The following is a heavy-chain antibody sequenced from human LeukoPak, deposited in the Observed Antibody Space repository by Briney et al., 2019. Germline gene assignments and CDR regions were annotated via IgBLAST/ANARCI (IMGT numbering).Heavy chain of an antibody. V-gene: IGHV3-33*08. CDR2: IWYDGSNI. J-gene: IGHJ5*02. CDR1: GFTLNNYW. Sequence: GGSLRLSCAASGFTLNNYWMHWVRQAPGKGLEWLAVIWYDGSNIRYADSVKGRFTISRDNSKNTLYLQMSSLRGDDTAVQYCXXDAXGIVGAPVNWFDPWGQGTLVSVSS. D-gene: IGHD1-26*01. CDR3: XXDAXGIVGAPVNWFDP.